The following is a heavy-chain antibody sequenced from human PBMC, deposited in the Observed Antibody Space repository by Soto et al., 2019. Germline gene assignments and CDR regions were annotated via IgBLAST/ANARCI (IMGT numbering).Heavy chain of an antibody. CDR2: ISVSGDST. Sequence: EVQLLESGGGLVQPGGSLRLSCAASGFPFSSSAMTWVRQAPGKGLEWVSVISVSGDSTYYADSLKGRFTISRDNSKNTLYLQMNSLRAEDSAVYYCAKGRGGFDPRGQGTLVTVSS. D-gene: IGHD3-10*01. CDR3: AKGRGGFDP. V-gene: IGHV3-23*01. J-gene: IGHJ5*02. CDR1: GFPFSSSA.